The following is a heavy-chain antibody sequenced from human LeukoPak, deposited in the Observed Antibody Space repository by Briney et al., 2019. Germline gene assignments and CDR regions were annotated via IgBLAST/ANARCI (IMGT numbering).Heavy chain of an antibody. CDR3: ARDRRIAAAATGYYYGMDV. Sequence: KASETLSLTCTVSGGSISSGSYYWSWIRQPAGKGLEWIGRIYTSGSTNYNPSLKSRVTISVATSKNQLSLKLSSVTAADTAVYYCARDRRIAAAATGYYYGMDVWGQGTTVTVSS. J-gene: IGHJ6*02. D-gene: IGHD6-13*01. CDR2: IYTSGST. V-gene: IGHV4-61*02. CDR1: GGSISSGSYY.